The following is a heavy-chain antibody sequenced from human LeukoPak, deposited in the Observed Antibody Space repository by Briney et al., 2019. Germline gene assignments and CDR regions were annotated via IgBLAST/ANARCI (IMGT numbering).Heavy chain of an antibody. CDR2: INHSGST. V-gene: IGHV4-34*01. CDR1: GGSFSGYY. CDR3: ARGSRPAAIGRTAFDI. Sequence: SETLSLTCAVYGGSFSGYYWSWIRQPPGKGLEWIGEINHSGSTNYNPSLKSRVTISVDTSKNQFSLKLSSVTAADTAVYYCARGSRPAAIGRTAFDIWGQGTMVTVSS. D-gene: IGHD2-2*02. J-gene: IGHJ3*02.